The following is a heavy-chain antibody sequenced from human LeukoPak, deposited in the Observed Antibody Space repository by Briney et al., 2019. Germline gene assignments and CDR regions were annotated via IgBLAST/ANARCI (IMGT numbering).Heavy chain of an antibody. CDR2: FDPEDGET. V-gene: IGHV1-24*01. CDR1: GYTLTELS. Sequence: ASVKVSCKVSGYTLTELSMHWVRQAPGKGLEWMGGFDPEDGETIYAQKFQGRVTMTEDTSTDTAYMELSSLRSEDTAVYYRTIRFLDPEHHYYYGMDVWGQGTTVTVSS. J-gene: IGHJ6*02. CDR3: TIRFLDPEHHYYYGMDV. D-gene: IGHD3-3*01.